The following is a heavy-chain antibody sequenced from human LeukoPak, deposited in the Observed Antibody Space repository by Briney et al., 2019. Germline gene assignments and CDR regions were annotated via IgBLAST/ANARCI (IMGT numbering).Heavy chain of an antibody. CDR3: ARDALGAVAGTFGY. J-gene: IGHJ4*02. V-gene: IGHV3-7*01. Sequence: PGGSLRLSCAASGFTFSSYWMSWVRQAPGKGLEWVANIKQDGSEKYYVDSVKGRFTISRDNAKNPLYLQMNSLRAEDTAVYYCARDALGAVAGTFGYWGQGTLVTVSS. CDR2: IKQDGSEK. CDR1: GFTFSSYW. D-gene: IGHD6-19*01.